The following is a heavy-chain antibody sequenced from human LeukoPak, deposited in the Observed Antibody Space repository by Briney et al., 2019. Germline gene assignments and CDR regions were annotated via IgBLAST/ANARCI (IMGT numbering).Heavy chain of an antibody. CDR3: ARLRPDCSSTSCYNFDY. CDR2: IYHSGST. V-gene: IGHV4-38-2*01. J-gene: IGHJ4*02. D-gene: IGHD2-2*02. Sequence: KPSATLSLTCAVSGYFISSGYYWGWIRQPPGTGLKWMGSIYHSGSTYYNPSLKSRVTISVDTSKTLSSLKLSSVTAADTAVYYCARLRPDCSSTSCYNFDYWGQGTLVTVSS. CDR1: GYFISSGYY.